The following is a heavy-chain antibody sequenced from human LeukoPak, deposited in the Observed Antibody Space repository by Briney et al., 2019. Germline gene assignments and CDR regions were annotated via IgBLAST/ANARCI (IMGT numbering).Heavy chain of an antibody. D-gene: IGHD6-19*01. CDR2: INHSGST. V-gene: IGHV4-34*01. J-gene: IGHJ4*02. CDR3: ARGKIALAVFDY. Sequence: PSETLSLTCAVYGGSFSGYYWSWIRQPPGKGLEWIGEINHSGSTNYNPSLKSRVTISVDTSKNQFSLKLSSVTAADTGVYYCARGKIALAVFDYWGQGTLVTVSS. CDR1: GGSFSGYY.